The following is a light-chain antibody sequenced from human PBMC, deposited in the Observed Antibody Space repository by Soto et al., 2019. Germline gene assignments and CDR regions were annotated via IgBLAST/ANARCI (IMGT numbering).Light chain of an antibody. J-gene: IGLJ2*01. CDR2: DVS. V-gene: IGLV2-14*01. Sequence: ALTQPASVSGSPGQSITISCTGTSSDVGGYNYVSWYQQHPGKAPKLMIYDVSNRPSGVSNRFSGSKSGNTASLTISGLQAEDEADYYCSSYTSSSSWVFGGGTQLTVL. CDR1: SSDVGGYNY. CDR3: SSYTSSSSWV.